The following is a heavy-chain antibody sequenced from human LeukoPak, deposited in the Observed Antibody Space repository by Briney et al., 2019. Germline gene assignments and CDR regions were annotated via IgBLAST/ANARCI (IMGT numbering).Heavy chain of an antibody. V-gene: IGHV4-59*01. CDR2: IYYSGST. CDR3: ARTPDSGYSYTYYYYYYMDA. D-gene: IGHD5-18*01. Sequence: SETLSLTCTVSGGSISSYYWSWIRQPPGKGLEWIGYIYYSGSTNYNPSLKSRVTISVDTSKNQFSLKLSSVTAADTAVYYCARTPDSGYSYTYYYYYYMDAWGKGTTVTVSS. CDR1: GGSISSYY. J-gene: IGHJ6*03.